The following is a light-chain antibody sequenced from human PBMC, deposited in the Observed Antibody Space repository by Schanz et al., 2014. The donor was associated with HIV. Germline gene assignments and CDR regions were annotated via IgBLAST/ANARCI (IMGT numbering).Light chain of an antibody. Sequence: QSALTQPASVSGSPGQSITISCTGPNSDINFYYYVSWFQQHPGEAPQLMIYDGSSRPSGVSNRFSGSKSDNTASLTISGLQPEDEADYYCISYTSDTVLFGGGTKVTVL. CDR1: NSDINFYYY. J-gene: IGLJ2*01. CDR3: ISYTSDTVL. V-gene: IGLV2-14*03. CDR2: DGS.